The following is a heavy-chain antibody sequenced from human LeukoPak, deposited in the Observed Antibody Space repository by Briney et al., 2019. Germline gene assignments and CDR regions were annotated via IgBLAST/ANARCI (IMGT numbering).Heavy chain of an antibody. D-gene: IGHD3-22*01. V-gene: IGHV4-34*01. CDR2: INHSGST. CDR3: TTTTLTNIVVAIPFNF. Sequence: SETLSLTCAVYGGSFSGYYWSWIRQPPGKGLEWIGEINHSGSTNYNPSLKSRVTISVDTSKNQFSLKLSSVTAADTAVYYCTTTTLTNIVVAIPFNFWGQGTLVTVSS. J-gene: IGHJ4*02. CDR1: GGSFSGYY.